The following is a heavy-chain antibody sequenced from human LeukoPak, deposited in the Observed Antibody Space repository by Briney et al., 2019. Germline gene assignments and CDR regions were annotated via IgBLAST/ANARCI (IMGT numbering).Heavy chain of an antibody. D-gene: IGHD5-12*01. V-gene: IGHV3-21*01. CDR3: ARDLKYSGYDLDY. Sequence: GGSLRLSCAASGFTFSSYSMNWVRQAPGKGLEWVSSISSSSSYIYYADSVKGRFTISRDNAKNSLYLQMNSLRAEDTAVYYCARDLKYSGYDLDYWGQGTLVTVSS. CDR2: ISSSSSYI. J-gene: IGHJ4*02. CDR1: GFTFSSYS.